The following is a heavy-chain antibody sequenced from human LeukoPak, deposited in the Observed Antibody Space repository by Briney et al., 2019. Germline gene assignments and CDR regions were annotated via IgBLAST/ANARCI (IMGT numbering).Heavy chain of an antibody. CDR1: GGSLSSGGYY. CDR3: ARVSSARNGFDY. Sequence: SETLSLICTVSGGSLSSGGYYWSWIRQYPGMGLEWIGSIYYSGSTYYTPSLRSRVNISVDTSKSQFALNLTSVTAADTAVYYCARVSSARNGFDYWGQGTLVTVSS. CDR2: IYYSGST. V-gene: IGHV4-31*03. J-gene: IGHJ4*02. D-gene: IGHD1-14*01.